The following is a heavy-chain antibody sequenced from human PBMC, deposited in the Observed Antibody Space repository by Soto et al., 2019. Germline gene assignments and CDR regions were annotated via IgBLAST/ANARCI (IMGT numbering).Heavy chain of an antibody. CDR2: INAGNGNT. CDR3: ARDQYHHDSSGYYYFDY. CDR1: GYTFTSYA. V-gene: IGHV1-3*01. D-gene: IGHD3-22*01. Sequence: ASVKVSCKASGYTFTSYAMHWVRQAPGQRLEWMGWINAGNGNTKYSQKFQGRVTITRDTSASTAYMELSSLRSEDTAVYYCARDQYHHDSSGYYYFDYWGQGTLVTVSS. J-gene: IGHJ4*02.